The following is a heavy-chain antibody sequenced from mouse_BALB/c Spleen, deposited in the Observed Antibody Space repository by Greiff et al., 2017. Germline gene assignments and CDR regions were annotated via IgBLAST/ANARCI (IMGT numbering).Heavy chain of an antibody. V-gene: IGHV5-17*02. CDR1: GFTFSSFG. Sequence: EVMLVESGGGLVQPGGSRKLSCAASGFTFSSFGMHWVRQAPEKGLEWVAYISSGSSTIYYADTVKGRFTISRDNPKNTLFLQMTSLRSEDTAMYYCAKTTVVASYYYAMDYWGQGTSVTVSS. CDR2: ISSGSSTI. CDR3: AKTTVVASYYYAMDY. J-gene: IGHJ4*01. D-gene: IGHD1-1*01.